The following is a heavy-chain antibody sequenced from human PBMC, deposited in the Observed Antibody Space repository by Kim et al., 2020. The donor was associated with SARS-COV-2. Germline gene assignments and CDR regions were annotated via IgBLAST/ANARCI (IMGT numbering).Heavy chain of an antibody. CDR2: GSAGNT. Sequence: GSAGNTAYADSVKGRFTISGDNTKDTLYLQMNSLRAEDTAIYYCAKFSAVWGQGTLVTVSS. CDR3: AKFSAV. D-gene: IGHD6-19*01. J-gene: IGHJ4*02. V-gene: IGHV3-23*01.